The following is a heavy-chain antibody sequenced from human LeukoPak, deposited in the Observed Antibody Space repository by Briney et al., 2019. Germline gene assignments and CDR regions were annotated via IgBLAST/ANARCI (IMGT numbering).Heavy chain of an antibody. CDR1: GFTFSSYS. CDR2: ISSSSSAI. Sequence: PGGSLRLSCAASGFTFSSYSMNWVRQAPGKGLEWVSYISSSSSAIYYADSVKGRFTISRDNAKNSLYLQMNSLRDEDTAVYYCARLGYSGYGLARPYFDYWGQGTLVTVSS. J-gene: IGHJ4*02. CDR3: ARLGYSGYGLARPYFDY. V-gene: IGHV3-48*02. D-gene: IGHD5-12*01.